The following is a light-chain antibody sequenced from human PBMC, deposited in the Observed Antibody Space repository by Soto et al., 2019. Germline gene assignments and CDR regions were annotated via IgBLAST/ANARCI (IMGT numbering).Light chain of an antibody. J-gene: IGKJ4*01. CDR2: DAS. CDR3: QQRSNWPPLT. Sequence: EIVLTQSPATLSLSPGERATLSCRASQSVSSYLAWYQQKPGQAPRLLIYDASNRATGIPARFSGCGSGTDFTLTISSLEPEDVAVYYCQQRSNWPPLTFGGGTKVEIK. V-gene: IGKV3-11*01. CDR1: QSVSSY.